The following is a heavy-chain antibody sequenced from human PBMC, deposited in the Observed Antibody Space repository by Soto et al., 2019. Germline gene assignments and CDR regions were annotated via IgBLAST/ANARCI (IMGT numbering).Heavy chain of an antibody. V-gene: IGHV1-18*01. CDR3: ARGRYGDY. CDR2: ISAHNGNT. CDR1: GYAFTTYG. J-gene: IGHJ4*02. D-gene: IGHD1-1*01. Sequence: QVHLVQSGAEVKKPWASVKVSCKGSGYAFTTYGITWVRQAPGQGLEWMGWISAHNGNTNYAQKLQGRVTVTRDTSTSKAYMELRSLRSDDTAVYYCARGRYGDYWGQGALVTVSS.